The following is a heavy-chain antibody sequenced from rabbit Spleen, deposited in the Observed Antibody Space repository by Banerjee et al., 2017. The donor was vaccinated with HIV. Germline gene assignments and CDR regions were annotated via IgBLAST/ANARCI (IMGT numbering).Heavy chain of an antibody. V-gene: IGHV1S40*01. CDR2: IEPIFGNT. CDR3: AREDVGGSVSF. CDR1: GFSFSSSYW. D-gene: IGHD1-1*01. Sequence: QSLEESGGDLVKPGASLTLTCTASGFSFSSSYWICWVRQAPVKGLEWIGYIEPIFGNTYYASWVNGRFTVSKTSSTTVTLQMSRLTAADTAIYFCAREDVGGSVSFWGQGTLVTVS. J-gene: IGHJ4*01.